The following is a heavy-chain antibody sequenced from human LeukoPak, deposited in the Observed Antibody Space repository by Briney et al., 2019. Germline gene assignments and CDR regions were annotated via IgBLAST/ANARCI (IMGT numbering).Heavy chain of an antibody. J-gene: IGHJ4*02. V-gene: IGHV4-4*07. CDR3: AGTRGYSGYDSGTLDY. D-gene: IGHD5-12*01. CDR1: GGSISSYY. CDR2: IYTSGST. Sequence: SETLSLTCTVSGGSISSYYWSWIRQPAGKGLEWIGRIYTSGSTNYNPSLKSRVTMSVDTSKNQFSMKLSSVTAADTAEYYCAGTRGYSGYDSGTLDYWGQGTLVTVSS.